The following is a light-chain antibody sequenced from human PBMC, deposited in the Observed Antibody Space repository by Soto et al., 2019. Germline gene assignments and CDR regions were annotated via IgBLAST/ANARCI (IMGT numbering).Light chain of an antibody. CDR2: EVS. V-gene: IGLV2-14*03. J-gene: IGLJ1*01. Sequence: QSDLTQPASVSGSPGQSIAISCTGTSSDVGAYDYVSWYQQHPDKAPKLIIYEVSHRPAGVSNRFSASKYVNTATLTISGLQTEDEADYYCASHTTSNTRVFGTGTKVTVL. CDR1: SSDVGAYDY. CDR3: ASHTTSNTRV.